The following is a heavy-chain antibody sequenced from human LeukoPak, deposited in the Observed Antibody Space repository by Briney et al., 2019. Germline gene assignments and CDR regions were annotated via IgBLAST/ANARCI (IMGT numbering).Heavy chain of an antibody. V-gene: IGHV3-53*01. J-gene: IGHJ4*02. CDR2: IHTAGRT. CDR3: ARGVTQTGYAPDY. CDR1: GFTISDRH. D-gene: IGHD2-2*01. Sequence: PGGSLRLSCAASGFTISDRHVNWVRQAPGMGLEWVSVIHTAGRTYYADSVKGRFTISRDNSKNTVYLQMQSLRADDTAVYYCARGVTQTGYAPDYWGQGTLVTVSS.